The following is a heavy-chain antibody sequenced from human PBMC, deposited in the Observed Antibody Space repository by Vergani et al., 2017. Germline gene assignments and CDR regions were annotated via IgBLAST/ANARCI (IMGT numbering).Heavy chain of an antibody. CDR3: ARDRRPTAAHYYGMDV. V-gene: IGHV4-4*02. Sequence: QVQLQESGPGLVKPSGTLSLTCAVSGGSISSSNWWSWVRQPPGKGLEWIGAIYHSGSTNYNPSLKSLVTISVDKSKNQFSLKRRSVTAADTAVDYCARDRRPTAAHYYGMDVWGQGTTVTVSS. CDR2: IYHSGST. CDR1: GGSISSSNW. J-gene: IGHJ6*02. D-gene: IGHD6-25*01.